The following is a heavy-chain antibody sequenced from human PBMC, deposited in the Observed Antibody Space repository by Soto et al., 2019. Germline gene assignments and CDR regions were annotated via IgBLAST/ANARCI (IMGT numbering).Heavy chain of an antibody. CDR1: GFTFSSYA. Sequence: GGSLRLSCAASGFTFSSYAMHWVRQAPGKGLEWVAVISYDGSNKYYADSVKGRFTISRDNSKNTLYLQMNSLRAEDTAVYYCARGIEARLGGAYFDYWGQGTLVTVSS. J-gene: IGHJ4*02. D-gene: IGHD6-6*01. CDR3: ARGIEARLGGAYFDY. V-gene: IGHV3-30-3*01. CDR2: ISYDGSNK.